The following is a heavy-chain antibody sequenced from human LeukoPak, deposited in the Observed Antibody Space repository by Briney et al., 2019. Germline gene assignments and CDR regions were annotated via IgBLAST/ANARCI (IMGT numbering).Heavy chain of an antibody. CDR2: IKSDGSST. CDR3: ARSQIAVAGAFDY. V-gene: IGHV3-74*01. D-gene: IGHD6-19*01. CDR1: GFTFSSHW. Sequence: PGGSLRLSCADAGFTFSSHWMRWDRQAPGKGLVWVSHIKSDGSSTNYADSVKGRFTISRDNAKNTLFLQMNSLRAEDTAVYYCARSQIAVAGAFDYWGQGTLVTVSS. J-gene: IGHJ4*02.